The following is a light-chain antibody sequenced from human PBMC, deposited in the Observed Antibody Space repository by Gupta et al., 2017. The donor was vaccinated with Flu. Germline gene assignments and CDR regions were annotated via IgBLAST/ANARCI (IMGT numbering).Light chain of an antibody. V-gene: IGLV1-47*01. Sequence: QSVLTQPPSASGTPGQWVTISCSGTSSNVGSNYVYWFQHLPGPAPRLLIFRNDQRPSGVPGRFFGSKSGTSASLAISGLRSEDEADYYCTAWDASLRVWMFGGGTKLTV. CDR2: RND. CDR1: SSNVGSNY. CDR3: TAWDASLRVWM. J-gene: IGLJ3*02.